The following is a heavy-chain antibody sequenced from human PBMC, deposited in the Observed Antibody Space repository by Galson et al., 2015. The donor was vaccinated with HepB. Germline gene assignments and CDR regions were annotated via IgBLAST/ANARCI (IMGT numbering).Heavy chain of an antibody. D-gene: IGHD2-2*01. CDR3: ARHLAVVVPAASPFFNWFDP. Sequence: SLRLSCAASGFTVSSNYMSWVRQAPGKGLEWVSVIYSGGSTYYADSVKGRFTISRDNSKNTLYLQMNSLRAEDTAVYYCARHLAVVVPAASPFFNWFDPWGQGTLVTVSS. J-gene: IGHJ5*02. V-gene: IGHV3-66*04. CDR2: IYSGGST. CDR1: GFTVSSNY.